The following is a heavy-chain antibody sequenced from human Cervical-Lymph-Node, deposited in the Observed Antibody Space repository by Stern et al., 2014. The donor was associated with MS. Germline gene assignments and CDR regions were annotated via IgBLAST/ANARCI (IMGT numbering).Heavy chain of an antibody. Sequence: QVQLPESGPGLAKPSETLSLTCAVSGYSISSGHYWTWIRQPPGKGLGWIGNIHHSGPASYTPSLKSRFTMSLDPSQTHSSLTVTFVTAADTAVYYCARVLDYWGQGTLVTVSS. D-gene: IGHD2/OR15-2a*01. J-gene: IGHJ4*02. CDR1: GYSISSGHY. V-gene: IGHV4-38-2*01. CDR2: IHHSGPA. CDR3: ARVLDY.